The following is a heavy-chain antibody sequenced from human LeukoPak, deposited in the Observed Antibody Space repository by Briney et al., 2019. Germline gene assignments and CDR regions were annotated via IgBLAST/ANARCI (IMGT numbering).Heavy chain of an antibody. CDR1: GGTFSSYA. V-gene: IGHV1-69*13. CDR3: ARSPYYDILTGYTNYYYYYGMDV. J-gene: IGHJ6*02. D-gene: IGHD3-9*01. Sequence: ASGKVSCKASGGTFSSYAISWVRQAPGQGLEWMGGIIPIFGTANYAQKSQGRVTITADESTSTAYMELSSLRSEDTAVYYCARSPYYDILTGYTNYYYYYGMDVWGQGTTVTVSS. CDR2: IIPIFGTA.